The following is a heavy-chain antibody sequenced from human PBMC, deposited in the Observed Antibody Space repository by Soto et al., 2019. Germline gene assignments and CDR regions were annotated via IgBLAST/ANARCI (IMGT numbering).Heavy chain of an antibody. V-gene: IGHV3-30*18. CDR2: ISYDGSNK. Sequence: QVQLVESGGGVVQPGRSLRLSCAASGFTFSSYGMHWVRQAPGKGLEWVAVISYDGSNKYYADSVKGRFTISRDNSKNTLYLQMNSLRAEDTAVYYCAKSTVTRGYYYYYGMDVWGQGTTVTVSS. CDR1: GFTFSSYG. J-gene: IGHJ6*02. D-gene: IGHD4-4*01. CDR3: AKSTVTRGYYYYYGMDV.